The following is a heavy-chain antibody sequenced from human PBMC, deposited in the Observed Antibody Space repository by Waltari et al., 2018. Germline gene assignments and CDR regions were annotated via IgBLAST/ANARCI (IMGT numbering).Heavy chain of an antibody. CDR1: GSTFTSYA. Sequence: QVQLVQSGAEVKKPGASVKVSCTASGSTFTSYAIHWVRQAPGQRLEWMGWINGGNGNTKYSQKFQGRVTISRDSSATTAYMELSSLRSEDTGIYYCARGNDSSTWPWGQGTLVTVSS. CDR3: ARGNDSSTWP. D-gene: IGHD3-22*01. V-gene: IGHV1-3*01. CDR2: INGGNGNT. J-gene: IGHJ4*02.